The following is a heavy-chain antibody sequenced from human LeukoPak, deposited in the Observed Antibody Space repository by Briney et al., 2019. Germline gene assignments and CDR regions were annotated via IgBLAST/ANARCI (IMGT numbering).Heavy chain of an antibody. J-gene: IGHJ4*02. D-gene: IGHD5-18*01. CDR3: TRHGNVDTAKRSVDY. V-gene: IGHV3-73*01. Sequence: GGSLKLSCAASGFTFSGSAMHWVRQASGKGLEWVGRIRSKANSYATAYAASMKGRFTISRDDSKNTAYLQMNSLKTEDTAVYYCTRHGNVDTAKRSVDYWGQGTLVTVSS. CDR1: GFTFSGSA. CDR2: IRSKANSYAT.